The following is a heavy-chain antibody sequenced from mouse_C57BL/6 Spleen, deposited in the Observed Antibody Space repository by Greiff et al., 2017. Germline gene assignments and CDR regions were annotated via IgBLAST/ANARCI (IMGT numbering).Heavy chain of an antibody. D-gene: IGHD2-3*01. CDR2: IYPGDGDT. J-gene: IGHJ2*01. V-gene: IGHV1-82*01. CDR1: GYAFSSSW. Sequence: QVQLKQSGPELVKPGASVKISCKASGYAFSSSWMNWVKQRPGKGLEWIGRIYPGDGDTNYNGKFKGKATLTADKSSSTAYMQLSSLTSEDSAVYFCAPMMVRNYFDYWGQGTTLTVSS. CDR3: APMMVRNYFDY.